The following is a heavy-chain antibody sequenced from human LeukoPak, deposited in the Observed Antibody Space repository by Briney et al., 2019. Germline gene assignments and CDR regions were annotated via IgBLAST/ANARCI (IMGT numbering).Heavy chain of an antibody. D-gene: IGHD3-3*01. CDR2: VSGSDDST. CDR1: GFTFSSYA. Sequence: GGSLRLSCAASGFTFSSYAMTWGRQGPGKGLEWGSAVSGSDDSTYYADSVKGRFSISRDNSKNTVYLQMNSLRADDTAVYYCAKVSGGEHNFWSDFSQDKWFDPWGQGTLVTVSS. V-gene: IGHV3-23*01. CDR3: AKVSGGEHNFWSDFSQDKWFDP. J-gene: IGHJ5*02.